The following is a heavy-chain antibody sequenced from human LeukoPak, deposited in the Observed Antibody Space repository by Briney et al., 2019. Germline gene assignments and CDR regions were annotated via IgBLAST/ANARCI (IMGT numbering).Heavy chain of an antibody. D-gene: IGHD2-15*01. V-gene: IGHV1-18*01. CDR1: GYTFTSYG. J-gene: IGHJ2*01. Sequence: ASVKVSCKASGYTFTSYGISWVRQAPGQGLEWMGWISAYNGNTNYAQKLQGRVTMTTDTSTSTAYMELRSLRSDDTAVYYCARDGLAAATLHWCFDLWGRGTLVTVSS. CDR3: ARDGLAAATLHWCFDL. CDR2: ISAYNGNT.